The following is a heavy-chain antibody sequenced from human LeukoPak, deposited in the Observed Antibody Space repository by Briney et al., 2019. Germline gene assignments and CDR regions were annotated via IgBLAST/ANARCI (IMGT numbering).Heavy chain of an antibody. CDR2: INHSGST. J-gene: IGHJ4*02. CDR1: GGSFSGYY. V-gene: IGHV4-34*01. CDR3: ARGTPGEAGLDY. Sequence: SETLSLTCAVYGGSFSGYYWSWIRQPPGKGLEWIGEINHSGSTNYNPSLKSRVTISVDTSKNQFSLKLSSVTAADTAVYYCARGTPGEAGLDYWGQGTLVTVSS. D-gene: IGHD6-13*01.